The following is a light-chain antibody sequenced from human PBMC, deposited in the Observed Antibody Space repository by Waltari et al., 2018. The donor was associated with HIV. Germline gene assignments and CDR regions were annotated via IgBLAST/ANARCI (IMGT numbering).Light chain of an antibody. V-gene: IGKV3-11*01. Sequence: EFVLTQSPATPFLSPGERATLACRASQSVSLYLAWYQQKPGQLPRLLIYDASNRATAIPPMFSGSGSGTDYTLTISSLEPEDFAVYYCQHRSRWPPAYTFGQGTKLEIK. CDR1: QSVSLY. CDR3: QHRSRWPPAYT. J-gene: IGKJ2*01. CDR2: DAS.